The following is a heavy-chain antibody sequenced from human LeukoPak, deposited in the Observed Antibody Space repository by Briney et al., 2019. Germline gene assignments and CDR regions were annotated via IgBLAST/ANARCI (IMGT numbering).Heavy chain of an antibody. D-gene: IGHD2-15*01. J-gene: IGHJ4*02. Sequence: ASVKVSCKASEYTFTGYYMHWVRQAPGQGLEWMGWINPNSGGTKYAKKFQDRVTMTSDTSIGTAYIELSRLRSDDTAVYFCAREGYTGSFPADWGQGTLVTVSS. CDR2: INPNSGGT. V-gene: IGHV1-2*02. CDR3: AREGYTGSFPAD. CDR1: EYTFTGYY.